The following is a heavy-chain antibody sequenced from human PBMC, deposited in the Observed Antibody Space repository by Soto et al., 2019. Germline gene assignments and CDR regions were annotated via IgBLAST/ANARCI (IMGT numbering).Heavy chain of an antibody. CDR2: IWYDGSNK. J-gene: IGHJ3*02. V-gene: IGHV3-33*01. CDR1: GFTFSSYG. D-gene: IGHD2-2*01. CDR3: ARDLVVVPAATGSMTAFDI. Sequence: GGSLRLSCAASGFTFSSYGMHWVRQAPGKGLEWVAVIWYDGSNKYYADSVKGRFTISRDNSKNTLYLQMNSLRAEDTAVYYCARDLVVVPAATGSMTAFDIWGQGTMVTVSS.